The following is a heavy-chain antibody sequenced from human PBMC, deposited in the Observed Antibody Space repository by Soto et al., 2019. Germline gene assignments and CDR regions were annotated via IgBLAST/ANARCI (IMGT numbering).Heavy chain of an antibody. V-gene: IGHV3-48*02. Sequence: APGKGLEWVSSISSSSSTIYYADSVKGRFTISRDNAKNSLYLQMNSLRDEDTAVYYCASRYYYDSSGYYYPYYHWGQGTLVTVSS. CDR2: ISSSSSTI. CDR3: ASRYYYDSSGYYYPYYH. D-gene: IGHD3-22*01. J-gene: IGHJ5*02.